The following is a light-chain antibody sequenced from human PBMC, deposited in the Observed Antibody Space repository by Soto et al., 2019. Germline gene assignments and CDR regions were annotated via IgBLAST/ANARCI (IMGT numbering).Light chain of an antibody. Sequence: EIVLPQSPGTLSLSPGERATLSCRASKSVSSNYLAWYQQKPGQAPRPLIYGASSRATGIPDRFSGSGAGTDFTLTISRLESEDFAVYYCQQYGSSPWTFGQGTKVEIK. CDR3: QQYGSSPWT. V-gene: IGKV3-20*01. CDR1: KSVSSNY. CDR2: GAS. J-gene: IGKJ1*01.